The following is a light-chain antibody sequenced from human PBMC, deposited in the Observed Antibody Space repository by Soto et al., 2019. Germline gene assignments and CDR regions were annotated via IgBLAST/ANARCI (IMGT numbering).Light chain of an antibody. CDR2: AAS. V-gene: IGKV1-9*01. CDR3: QQHNSYPLT. CDR1: QDISDY. J-gene: IGKJ4*01. Sequence: DIQLTQSPSFLSASVGDRVTITCRASQDISDYLAWYQQRPGKAPKLLIYAASTLQSGVPSRFSGSGSGTEFTLTISSLQPEDFATYSRQQHNSYPLTFAGGTKVEIK.